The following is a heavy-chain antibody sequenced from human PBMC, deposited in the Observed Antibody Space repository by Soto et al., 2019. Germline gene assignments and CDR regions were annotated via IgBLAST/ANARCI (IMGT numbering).Heavy chain of an antibody. Sequence: QVQLVQSGAEVKKPGSSVKVSCKASGGTFSSYTISWVRQAPGQGLEWMGRIIPILGIANYAQKFQGRVXIXAXKSMSTAYMELSSLRSEDTAVYYCAREGYSGYDSDYWGQGTLVTVSS. CDR3: AREGYSGYDSDY. V-gene: IGHV1-69*08. D-gene: IGHD5-12*01. CDR2: IIPILGIA. J-gene: IGHJ4*02. CDR1: GGTFSSYT.